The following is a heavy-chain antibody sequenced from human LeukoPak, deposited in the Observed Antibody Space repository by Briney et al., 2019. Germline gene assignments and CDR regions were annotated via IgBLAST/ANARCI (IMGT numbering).Heavy chain of an antibody. CDR2: IYYSGST. D-gene: IGHD4-17*01. Sequence: PSETLSLTCTVSGGSISRSSYYWGSIRQPPGKGLEWHGSIYYSGSTYYNPSLKSRVTISVDTSKNQFSLKLSSVTAADTAVYFCARLSTVTTLHAFDIWGQGTMVTVSS. V-gene: IGHV4-39*01. CDR1: GGSISRSSYY. J-gene: IGHJ3*02. CDR3: ARLSTVTTLHAFDI.